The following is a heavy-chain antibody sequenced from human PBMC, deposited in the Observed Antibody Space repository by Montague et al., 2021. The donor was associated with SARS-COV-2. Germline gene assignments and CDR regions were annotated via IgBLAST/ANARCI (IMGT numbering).Heavy chain of an antibody. CDR3: ARVSAVSTLEILCYYYYGMDV. J-gene: IGHJ6*02. V-gene: IGHV4-34*01. Sequence: SETLSLTCIVSGRSVRGYYWSWIRQPPGKGLEWIGEIYHSGSTNYNPSLKSRVTISVDTSKNQFSLKLSSVTAADTAVYYCARVSAVSTLEILCYYYYGMDVWGQGTTVTVSS. D-gene: IGHD1-7*01. CDR1: GRSVRGYY. CDR2: IYHSGST.